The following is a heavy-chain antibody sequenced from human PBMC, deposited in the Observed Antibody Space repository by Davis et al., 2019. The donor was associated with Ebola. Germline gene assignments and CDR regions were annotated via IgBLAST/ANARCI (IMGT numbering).Heavy chain of an antibody. J-gene: IGHJ5*02. V-gene: IGHV5-51*01. Sequence: PGGSLRPSCKGSGYSFTSYWIGWVRQMPGKGLEWMGIIYPGDSDTRYSPSFQGQVTISADKSISTAYLQWSSLKASDTAMYYCARLGGYCISTSCYRGNWFDPWGQGTLVTVSS. D-gene: IGHD2-2*01. CDR1: GYSFTSYW. CDR2: IYPGDSDT. CDR3: ARLGGYCISTSCYRGNWFDP.